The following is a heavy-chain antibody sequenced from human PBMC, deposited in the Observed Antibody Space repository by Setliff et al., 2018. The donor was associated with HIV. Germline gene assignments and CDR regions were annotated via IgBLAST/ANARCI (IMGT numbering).Heavy chain of an antibody. D-gene: IGHD2-2*01. CDR1: KFTFGDYD. Sequence: LRLSCAASKFTFGDYDMYWVRQAPGKGLEWVATVWFDGRHKYYGNSVKGRFSVSRDNSKNTLYLQMNRLRPEDTAVYYCTKGAERQWGEGVVPFDSWGQGTRVTV. CDR2: VWFDGRHK. V-gene: IGHV3-30*02. CDR3: TKGAERQWGEGVVPFDS. J-gene: IGHJ4*02.